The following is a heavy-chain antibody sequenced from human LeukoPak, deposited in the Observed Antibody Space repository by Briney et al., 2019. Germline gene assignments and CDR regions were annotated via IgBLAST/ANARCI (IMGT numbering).Heavy chain of an antibody. CDR2: INHSGST. V-gene: IGHV4-34*01. CDR3: ARGGGGDYGRKSAAFDI. Sequence: PSETLSLTCAVYGGSFSGYYWSWIRQPPGKGLEWIGEINHSGSTNYNPSLKSRVTISVDTSKNQFSLKLSSVTAADTAVYYCARGGGGDYGRKSAAFDIWGQGTMVTVSS. CDR1: GGSFSGYY. D-gene: IGHD4-17*01. J-gene: IGHJ3*02.